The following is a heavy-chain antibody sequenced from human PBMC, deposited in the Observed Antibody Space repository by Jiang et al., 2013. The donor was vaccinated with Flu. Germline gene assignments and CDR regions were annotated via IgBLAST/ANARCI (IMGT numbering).Heavy chain of an antibody. J-gene: IGHJ6*02. CDR2: LEAKLTVTR. Sequence: ESGGNLVQPGGVPETLLCSLWVHLQWLCYALGSARLPGKGWSGLAVLEAKLTVTRQHMLRRVKGRFTISRDDSKNTAYLQMNRLKTEDTAVYYCTRLYYFDSNSPADYYYGMDVWGQGTTVTVS. CDR3: TRLYYFDSNSPADYYYGMDV. CDR1: VHLQWLC. D-gene: IGHD3-22*01. V-gene: IGHV3-73*01.